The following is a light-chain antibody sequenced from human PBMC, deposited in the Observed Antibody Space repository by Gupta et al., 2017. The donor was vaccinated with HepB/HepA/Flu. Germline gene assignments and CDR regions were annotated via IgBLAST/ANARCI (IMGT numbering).Light chain of an antibody. CDR3: QVWDSGTGL. J-gene: IGLJ2*01. V-gene: IGLV3-21*04. CDR1: RIGSQS. CDR2: YDS. Sequence: SYVLTQPPSVSVAPGMTASITCGGDRIGSQSVHWYQQKPGQAPILVIYYDSDRPSDIPERFSGSNSGHTATLTISRVESGDEADYYCQVWDSGTGLFGGGTKLTVL.